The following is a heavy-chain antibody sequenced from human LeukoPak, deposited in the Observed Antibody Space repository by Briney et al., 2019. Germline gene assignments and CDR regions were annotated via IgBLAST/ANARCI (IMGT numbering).Heavy chain of an antibody. J-gene: IGHJ6*03. CDR3: ARDRLRTSAMDV. V-gene: IGHV4-4*07. CDR1: GGSISSYY. CDR2: IYTSGST. D-gene: IGHD2-2*01. Sequence: SETLSLTCTVSGGSISSYYWSWIRQPAGKGLEWIGRIYTSGSTNYNPSIKSRVTMSVDTSKNQFSLKLSSVTAADTAVYYCARDRLRTSAMDVWGKGTTVTVSS.